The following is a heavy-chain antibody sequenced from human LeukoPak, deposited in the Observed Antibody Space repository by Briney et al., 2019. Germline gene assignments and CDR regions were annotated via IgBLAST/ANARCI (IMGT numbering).Heavy chain of an antibody. Sequence: GGSLRLSCGVSGFTFRNYWMTWVHQVPGKGREWVVNINEGGNEKNYVDSVKGRFTVSRDNAQNSLYLQMNSLRVEDTAVYYCARHPNSNWDYWGQGTLVTVSS. CDR2: INEGGNEK. CDR1: GFTFRNYW. J-gene: IGHJ4*02. V-gene: IGHV3-7*03. CDR3: ARHPNSNWDY. D-gene: IGHD1-1*01.